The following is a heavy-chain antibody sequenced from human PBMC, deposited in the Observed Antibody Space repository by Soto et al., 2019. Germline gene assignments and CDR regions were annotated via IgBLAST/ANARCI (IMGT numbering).Heavy chain of an antibody. J-gene: IGHJ1*01. Sequence: PGGSLRLSCAASGFTFRNYGMHWVRQAPGKGLEWVAVISYDGNNKYYADSVKGRFTISRDNSKNTLYLQMNSLRPEDTAMYYCARDPHDYGDYIHYCQHWGLGTQVTVSS. D-gene: IGHD4-17*01. CDR1: GFTFRNYG. CDR3: ARDPHDYGDYIHYCQH. V-gene: IGHV3-30*03. CDR2: ISYDGNNK.